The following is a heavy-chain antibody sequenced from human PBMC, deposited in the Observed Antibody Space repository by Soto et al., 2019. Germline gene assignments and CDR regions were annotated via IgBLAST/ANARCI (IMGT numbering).Heavy chain of an antibody. Sequence: TGGSLRLACAASGFTFRSYSMNWVRQAPGKGLEWVSYISSSSSTIYYADSVKGRFTTSRDKSKNTLYLHMNGLRVEDTAVYYCARVNTTLVDHFDCWGQGTLVTVSS. D-gene: IGHD5-18*01. CDR2: ISSSSSTI. CDR3: ARVNTTLVDHFDC. J-gene: IGHJ4*02. V-gene: IGHV3-48*01. CDR1: GFTFRSYS.